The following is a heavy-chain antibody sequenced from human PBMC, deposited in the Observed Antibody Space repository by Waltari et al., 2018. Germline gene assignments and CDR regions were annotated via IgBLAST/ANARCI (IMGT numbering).Heavy chain of an antibody. J-gene: IGHJ5*02. V-gene: IGHV1-3*01. Sequence: QVHLVQSGAEVKKPGASVKLSCKASGCTFSIFGMHWVRQVPGQRLEWMGWINPDLGNTKYSQKFQGRVAITKDTSETTVYLELSSLTSEDTAVYYCAREREFGTGSYLAWIDTWGQGTLVTVSS. CDR3: AREREFGTGSYLAWIDT. CDR1: GCTFSIFG. D-gene: IGHD3-10*01. CDR2: INPDLGNT.